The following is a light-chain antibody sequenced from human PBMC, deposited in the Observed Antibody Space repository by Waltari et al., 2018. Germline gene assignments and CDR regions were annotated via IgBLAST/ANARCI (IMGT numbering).Light chain of an antibody. CDR2: GAA. CDR1: QSLTKKY. CDR3: QQYGSSVMYT. J-gene: IGKJ2*01. V-gene: IGKV3-20*01. Sequence: EIVLTQSPGTLSLSPGERATLSCRASQSLTKKYLAWYQQKPGQTTRLLIYGAASRAAGSPDRFSGSGSGTDFTLTISRLEPEDFAVYYCQQYGSSVMYTFGQGTKLEIK.